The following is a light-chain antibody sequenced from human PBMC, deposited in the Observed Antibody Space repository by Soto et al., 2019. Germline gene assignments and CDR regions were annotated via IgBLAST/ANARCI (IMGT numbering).Light chain of an antibody. CDR1: NIGSKS. CDR2: DDS. V-gene: IGLV3-21*02. J-gene: IGLJ1*01. CDR3: QVWDSSSDHLYV. Sequence: SYELTQPPSVSVAPGQTARIPCGGNNIGSKSVHWYQQKPGQAPVLVVYDDSDRPSGLPERFSGSNSGNTATLTISRVEAGDEADYYCQVWDSSSDHLYVFGTGTKVTVL.